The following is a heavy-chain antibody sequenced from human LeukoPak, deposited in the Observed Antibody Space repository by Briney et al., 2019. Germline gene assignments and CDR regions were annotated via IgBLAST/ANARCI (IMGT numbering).Heavy chain of an antibody. CDR2: ISGSGGST. Sequence: GGSLRLSCAASGFTFSSYAMSWVRQAPGKGLEWVSAISGSGGSTYYADSVKGRFTISRDNSKNTLYLQMNSLRAEDTAVYYCAREGFHYDILTGHYYYYYMDVWGKGTTVTISS. CDR3: AREGFHYDILTGHYYYYYMDV. J-gene: IGHJ6*03. CDR1: GFTFSSYA. V-gene: IGHV3-23*01. D-gene: IGHD3-9*01.